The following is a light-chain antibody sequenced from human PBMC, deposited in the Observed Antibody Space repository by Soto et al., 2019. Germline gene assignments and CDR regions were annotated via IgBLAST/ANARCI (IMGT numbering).Light chain of an antibody. CDR1: QSVSSN. CDR3: QQYNIWSPGM. CDR2: GAS. Sequence: EIVMTQSPATLSVSPGERATLSCRASQSVSSNLAWYQQKPGQAPRLLIYGASIRATGIPARFSGNGSGTEFTLIISNLQSEDFAVYYCQQYNIWSPGMFGQGTKVEIK. J-gene: IGKJ1*01. V-gene: IGKV3-15*01.